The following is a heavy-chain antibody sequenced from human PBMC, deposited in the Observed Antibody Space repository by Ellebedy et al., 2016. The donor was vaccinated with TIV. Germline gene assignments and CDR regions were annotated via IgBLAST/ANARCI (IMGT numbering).Heavy chain of an antibody. D-gene: IGHD2-15*01. CDR1: GFTFTNAW. CDR2: VKSKTDGGTT. CDR3: ATGEDLDAFDI. Sequence: GESLKISCAASGFTFTNAWMPWVRQAPGKGLVWVGRVKSKTDGGTTDYVASVRGRFTISRDDSKNTLDLQMNSLKTEDTAVYYCATGEDLDAFDIWGQGTIVTVSS. V-gene: IGHV3-15*01. J-gene: IGHJ3*02.